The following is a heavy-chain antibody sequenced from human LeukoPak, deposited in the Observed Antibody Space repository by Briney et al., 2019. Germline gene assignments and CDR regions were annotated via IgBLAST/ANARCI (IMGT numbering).Heavy chain of an antibody. Sequence: PGGSLRLSCAASGLSFSTYWMHWVRQAPGKGLVWVSRISDDGRSTDYAESVKGRFTISRYNAKNTLYLQMNSLRVEDTGIYYCTRIRRGSLTSVDYWGQGTLVTVSS. CDR1: GLSFSTYW. CDR3: TRIRRGSLTSVDY. CDR2: ISDDGRST. D-gene: IGHD1-26*01. J-gene: IGHJ4*02. V-gene: IGHV3-74*01.